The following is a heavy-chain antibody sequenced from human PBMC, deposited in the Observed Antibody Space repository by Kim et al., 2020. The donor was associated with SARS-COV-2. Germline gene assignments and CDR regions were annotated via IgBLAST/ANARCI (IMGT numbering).Heavy chain of an antibody. CDR2: INTGNGNT. Sequence: ASVKVSCKASGYTFTSYNMHWVRQAPGQGLEWMGWINTGNGNTKYSQKFQGRVILTRDTSASTAYMELSSLTSEDTAVHYCIRSPGGGPDYWGQGTLVTVSS. D-gene: IGHD3-16*01. J-gene: IGHJ4*02. V-gene: IGHV1-3*04. CDR3: IRSPGGGPDY. CDR1: GYTFTSYN.